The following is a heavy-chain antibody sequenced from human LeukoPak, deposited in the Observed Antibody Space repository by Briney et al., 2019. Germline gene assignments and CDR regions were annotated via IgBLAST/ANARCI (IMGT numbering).Heavy chain of an antibody. CDR1: GLSITNYY. D-gene: IGHD3-10*01. CDR2: IYNGGNT. Sequence: PSETLSLTCTVSGLSITNYYRSWIRQPPGKGLEWIGYIYNGGNTDYNPFLKSRVTIPVDTSKNQFSLKLNSVTAADTAVYYCARDREFGYWGQGTLVTVSS. V-gene: IGHV4-59*01. J-gene: IGHJ4*02. CDR3: ARDREFGY.